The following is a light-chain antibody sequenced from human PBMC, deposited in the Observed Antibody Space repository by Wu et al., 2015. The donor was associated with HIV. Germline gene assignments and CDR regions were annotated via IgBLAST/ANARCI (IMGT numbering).Light chain of an antibody. V-gene: IGKV3-11*01. CDR2: DAS. J-gene: IGKJ5*01. Sequence: EIVLTQSPATLSLSSGETATLSCRASRSVSGTLAWYQQKPGQALRLLIYDASNRATGVPARFSGSGSFTDFTLTISSLEPEDSAVYYCQQHYKWPLTFGQGTRLEIK. CDR3: QQHYKWPLT. CDR1: RSVSGT.